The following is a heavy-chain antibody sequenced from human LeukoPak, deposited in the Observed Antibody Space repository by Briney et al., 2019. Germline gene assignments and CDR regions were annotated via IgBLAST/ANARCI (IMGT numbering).Heavy chain of an antibody. CDR2: ISDDGTNK. CDR3: ARSDVLEADAFDM. V-gene: IGHV3-30*03. Sequence: PGGSLRLSCAASGFTVSSNYMSWVRQAPGKGLEWVAVISDDGTNKYYADSVKGRFTISRDNSKNTLYLQMNSLRAEDTAVYYCARSDVLEADAFDMWGQGTMVTVSS. CDR1: GFTVSSNY. J-gene: IGHJ3*02. D-gene: IGHD3-16*01.